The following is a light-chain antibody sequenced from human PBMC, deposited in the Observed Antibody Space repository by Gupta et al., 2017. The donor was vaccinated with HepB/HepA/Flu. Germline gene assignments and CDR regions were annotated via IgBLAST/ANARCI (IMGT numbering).Light chain of an antibody. J-gene: IGKJ1*01. CDR3: QQSVIGPWT. CDR1: ETIRTS. Sequence: DIQMTHSPSSLSASVGDRVTITCRASETIRTSLNWYQQKPNMAPKLLVSGASNLDSGVPARFSGSGSGTEFTLTISRLQPEDFATYYCQQSVIGPWTFGQGTKVETK. V-gene: IGKV1-39*01. CDR2: GAS.